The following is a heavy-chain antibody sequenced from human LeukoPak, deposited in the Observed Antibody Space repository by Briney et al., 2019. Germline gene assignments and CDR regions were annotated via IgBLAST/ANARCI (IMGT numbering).Heavy chain of an antibody. J-gene: IGHJ4*02. CDR3: ARAPGSGWSN. CDR1: GYSLSSGYY. Sequence: SETLSLTCSDSGYSLSSGYYWGWIRQPPGKGLQWIAAISNTGTTYYDPSLKSRVTITIDTLKNQFSLGLRSATASDTAVYYCARAPGSGWSNWGQGTLVTVSS. D-gene: IGHD6-19*01. V-gene: IGHV4-38-2*02. CDR2: ISNTGTT.